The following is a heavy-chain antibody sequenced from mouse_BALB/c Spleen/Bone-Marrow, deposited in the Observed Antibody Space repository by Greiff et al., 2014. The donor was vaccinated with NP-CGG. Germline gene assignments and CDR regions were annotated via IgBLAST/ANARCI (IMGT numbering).Heavy chain of an antibody. CDR2: IYPGSGST. J-gene: IGHJ3*01. D-gene: IGHD2-1*01. Sequence: QVQLKESGSELVRPGASVKLSCKASGYTFTSYLIYWGKQRPGQGLEWIGNIYPGSGSTNYDEKFKSKATLTVDTSSSTAYMQLSSLTSEDSAVYYCTRTYGNYPAWFAYWGRGTLVTVSA. V-gene: IGHV1-55*01. CDR3: TRTYGNYPAWFAY. CDR1: GYTFTSYL.